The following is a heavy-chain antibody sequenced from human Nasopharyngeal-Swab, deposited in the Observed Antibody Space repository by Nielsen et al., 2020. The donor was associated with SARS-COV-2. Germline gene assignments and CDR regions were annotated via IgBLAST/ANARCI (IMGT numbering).Heavy chain of an antibody. CDR1: GGSISSGGYY. J-gene: IGHJ6*02. Sequence: SETLSLTCVFSGGSISSGGYYWSWIRQPPGKGLEWIGEINHSGSTNYNPSLKSRVTISVDTSKNQFSLKLSSVTAADTAVYYCAGQPRLVGATRNYGMDVWGQGTTVTVSS. V-gene: IGHV4-34*01. CDR2: INHSGST. CDR3: AGQPRLVGATRNYGMDV. D-gene: IGHD1-26*01.